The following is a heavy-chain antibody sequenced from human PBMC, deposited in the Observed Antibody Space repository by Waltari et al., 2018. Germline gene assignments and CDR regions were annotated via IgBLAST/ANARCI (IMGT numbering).Heavy chain of an antibody. CDR2: INSDGSST. J-gene: IGHJ6*02. CDR3: ARVATKTYSSPVPGRPYYYGMDV. V-gene: IGHV3-74*01. Sequence: EEQLVESGGGLAQPGESLRLSCAASGFTFSRYWMDWVRQTHGKGLVWVSRINSDGSSTTYADSVKGRFTISRDNGKNTLYVQMNRLRAEDTAEYYCARVATKTYSSPVPGRPYYYGMDVWGQGTTVTVSS. D-gene: IGHD3-22*01. CDR1: GFTFSRYW.